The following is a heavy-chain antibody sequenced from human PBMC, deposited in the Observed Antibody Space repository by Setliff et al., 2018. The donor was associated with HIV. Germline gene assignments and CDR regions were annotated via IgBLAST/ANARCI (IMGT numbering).Heavy chain of an antibody. J-gene: IGHJ4*02. V-gene: IGHV4-61*10. Sequence: SETLSLTCTVSGGSISSSSYYWSWIRQPAGKGLEWIGYMYYSGSTNYNPSLNNRVTISIGTSKNQFSLNLSSVTAADTAVYYCARLKSGSLGGYVDYWGQGTLVTVSS. D-gene: IGHD3-16*01. CDR1: GGSISSSSYY. CDR3: ARLKSGSLGGYVDY. CDR2: MYYSGST.